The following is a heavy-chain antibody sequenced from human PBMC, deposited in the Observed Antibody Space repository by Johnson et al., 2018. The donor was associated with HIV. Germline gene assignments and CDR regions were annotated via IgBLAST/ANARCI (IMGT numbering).Heavy chain of an antibody. J-gene: IGHJ3*02. V-gene: IGHV3-66*01. CDR1: GFTFSGSA. Sequence: VQVVESGGGLVQPGGSLKLSCAASGFTFSGSAMHWVRQAPGKGLEWVSVIYSGGSTYYADSVKGRFTISRDNSKNSLYLQMNTLRAEDTAVYYCARRRRDGDTFDIWGRGTMVTVSS. D-gene: IGHD5-24*01. CDR3: ARRRRDGDTFDI. CDR2: IYSGGST.